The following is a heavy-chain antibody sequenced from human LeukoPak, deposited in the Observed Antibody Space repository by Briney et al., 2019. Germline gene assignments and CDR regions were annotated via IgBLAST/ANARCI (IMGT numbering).Heavy chain of an antibody. CDR2: ISYDGSNK. Sequence: GGSLRLSCAASGFTFSSYGMHWVRQAPGKGLEWVAVISYDGSNKYYADSVKGRFTISRDNSKNTLYLQMNSLRAEDTAVYYCAKKWSSNTAMVTGGDYWGQGTLVTVSS. J-gene: IGHJ4*02. CDR3: AKKWSSNTAMVTGGDY. D-gene: IGHD5-18*01. CDR1: GFTFSSYG. V-gene: IGHV3-30*18.